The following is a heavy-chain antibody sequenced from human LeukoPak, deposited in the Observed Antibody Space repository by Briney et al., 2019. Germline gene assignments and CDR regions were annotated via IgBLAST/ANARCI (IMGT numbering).Heavy chain of an antibody. CDR2: IIPILGIA. Sequence: SVKVSCKASGGTFGSYAISWVRQAPGQGLEWMGRIIPILGIANYAQKFQGRVTITADKSTSTAYMELSSLRSEDTAVYYCARADYGGIRIYYFDYWGQGTLVTVSS. CDR1: GGTFGSYA. J-gene: IGHJ4*02. D-gene: IGHD4-23*01. V-gene: IGHV1-69*04. CDR3: ARADYGGIRIYYFDY.